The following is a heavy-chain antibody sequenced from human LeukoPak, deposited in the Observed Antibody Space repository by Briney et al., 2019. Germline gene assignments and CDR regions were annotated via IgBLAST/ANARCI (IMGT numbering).Heavy chain of an antibody. J-gene: IGHJ4*01. D-gene: IGHD3-22*01. CDR2: MNPNSGNT. Sequence: ASVKVSCKASGGTFSSYAISWVRQAPGQGLEWMGWMNPNSGNTGYAQKFQGRVTITRNTSISTAYMELSSLRSEDTAVYYCARAHDSSGFQAYWGRGTLVTVSS. CDR1: GGTFSSYA. CDR3: ARAHDSSGFQAY. V-gene: IGHV1-8*03.